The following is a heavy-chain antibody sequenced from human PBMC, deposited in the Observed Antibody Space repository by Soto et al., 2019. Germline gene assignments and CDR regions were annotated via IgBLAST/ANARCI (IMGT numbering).Heavy chain of an antibody. J-gene: IGHJ4*02. Sequence: QVQLVESGGGVVQPGRSLRLSCAASGFTFSSYGMHWVRQAPGKRLEWVAVISYDGSNKYYADSVKGRFTISRDNSKNTLYLQMNSLRAEDTAVYYCAKDSPVDILALDYWGQGTLVTVSS. CDR2: ISYDGSNK. V-gene: IGHV3-30*18. CDR3: AKDSPVDILALDY. D-gene: IGHD3-9*01. CDR1: GFTFSSYG.